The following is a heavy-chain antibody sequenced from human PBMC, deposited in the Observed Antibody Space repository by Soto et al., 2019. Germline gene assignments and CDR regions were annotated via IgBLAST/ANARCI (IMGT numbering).Heavy chain of an antibody. CDR1: GFTFSSYA. CDR2: FSGGRDTT. CDR3: AKATSATCTGSICYSFDY. J-gene: IGHJ4*02. Sequence: VHLLESGGGLVQPGGFLRLCCVASGFTFSSYAMSWVRQAPGQRLEWVATFSGGRDTTWHADSVKGRFTVSRDSSKNTLSLQMNSLRPEDTALYYCAKATSATCTGSICYSFDYWGQGTLVTVSS. V-gene: IGHV3-23*01. D-gene: IGHD2-21*01.